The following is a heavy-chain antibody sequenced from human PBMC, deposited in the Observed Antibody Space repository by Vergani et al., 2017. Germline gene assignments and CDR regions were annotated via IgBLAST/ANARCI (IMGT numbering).Heavy chain of an antibody. J-gene: IGHJ6*02. D-gene: IGHD3-22*01. V-gene: IGHV1-69*13. CDR3: ARVVVITKGYYYYGMDV. Sequence: QVQLVQSGAEVKKPGSSVKVSCKASGGTFSSYAISWVRQAPGQGLEWMGRIIPIFGTANYEQKFQGRVTITADESTSTAYMELSSLRSEDTAVYYCARVVVITKGYYYYGMDVWGQGTTVTVSS. CDR2: IIPIFGTA. CDR1: GGTFSSYA.